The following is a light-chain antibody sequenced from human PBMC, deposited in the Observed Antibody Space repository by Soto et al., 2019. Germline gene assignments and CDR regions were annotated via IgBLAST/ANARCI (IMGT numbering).Light chain of an antibody. Sequence: SYELTQPPSVSVAPGQTARITCGGNNIGSKSVHWYQQKPGQAPVLVVYGDRPSGIPERFSGSNSGNTATLTISRVEAGDEADYFCQVWDTSTDLHYVFGTGTKVT. V-gene: IGLV3-21*02. J-gene: IGLJ1*01. CDR3: QVWDTSTDLHYV. CDR2: G. CDR1: NIGSKS.